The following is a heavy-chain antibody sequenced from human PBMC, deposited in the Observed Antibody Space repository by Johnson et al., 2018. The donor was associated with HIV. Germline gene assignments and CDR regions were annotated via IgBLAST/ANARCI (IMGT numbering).Heavy chain of an antibody. CDR3: ARGGGGSSSNALDI. V-gene: IGHV3-30-3*01. J-gene: IGHJ3*02. CDR1: GFTFSSYA. Sequence: QVQLVESGGGVVQPGGSLRLSCAASGFTFSSYAMHWVRQAPGKGLEWVAVISSDGSNKYYADSVKGRFTISRDNSKNTLYLQMNSLRAEDTAVYYCARGGGGSSSNALDIWGQGTMVTVSS. D-gene: IGHD6-13*01. CDR2: ISSDGSNK.